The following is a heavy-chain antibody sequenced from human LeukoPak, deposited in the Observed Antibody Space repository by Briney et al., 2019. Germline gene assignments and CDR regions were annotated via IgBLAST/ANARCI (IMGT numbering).Heavy chain of an antibody. Sequence: SQTLSLTCTVSGGSISSGSYYWSWIRQPAGKGLEWIGRIYTSGSTNYNPSLKSRVTISVDTSKNQFSLKLSSVTAADTAVYYCARVRQTGYSSGWTTSWGQGTLVTVSS. D-gene: IGHD6-19*01. CDR1: GGSISSGSYY. J-gene: IGHJ4*02. CDR2: IYTSGST. V-gene: IGHV4-61*02. CDR3: ARVRQTGYSSGWTTS.